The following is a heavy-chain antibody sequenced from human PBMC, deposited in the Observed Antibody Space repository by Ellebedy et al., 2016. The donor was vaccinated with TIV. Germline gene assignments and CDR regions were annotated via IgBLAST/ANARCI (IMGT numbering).Heavy chain of an antibody. CDR1: IGSFSGYS. D-gene: IGHD5-18*01. J-gene: IGHJ4*02. CDR2: INHSGST. Sequence: GSLRLXXAVYIGSFSGYSWTWIRQPPGKGLEWIGEINHSGSTNYNPSLKSRVTMSVDTSKNQFSLKLRSVTAADTAVYYCARGRTPLVTKPNDFDYWGQGTLVTVSS. CDR3: ARGRTPLVTKPNDFDY. V-gene: IGHV4-34*01.